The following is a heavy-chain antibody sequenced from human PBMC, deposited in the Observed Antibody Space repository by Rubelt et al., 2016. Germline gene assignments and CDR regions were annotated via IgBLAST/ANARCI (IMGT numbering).Heavy chain of an antibody. Sequence: QVTLKESGPVLVKPTETLTLTCTVSGFSLSNARMGVSWIRQPPGKALEWLAHIFSNDEKFYSTSLKSRLTISKDTSKSQVVLTMTNMDPVDTATYYCARVIQTVDTNWFDPWGQGTLVTVSS. CDR2: IFSNDEK. CDR1: GFSLSNARMG. CDR3: ARVIQTVDTNWFDP. D-gene: IGHD5-18*01. V-gene: IGHV2-26*01. J-gene: IGHJ5*02.